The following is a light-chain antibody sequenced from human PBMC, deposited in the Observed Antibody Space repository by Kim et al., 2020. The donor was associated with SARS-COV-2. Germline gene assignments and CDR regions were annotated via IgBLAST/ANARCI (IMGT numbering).Light chain of an antibody. J-gene: IGKJ1*01. CDR3: QQYYRASRT. V-gene: IGKV1-39*01. CDR1: QDISRY. CDR2: TAS. Sequence: DIQMTQSPSSLSASVGDRVTITCRASQDISRYLNWYQQKPGKAPKLLIYTASSLQSGVPSRFTGSGSETDFTLTISSLQPEGFATYYCQQYYRASRTFGQRTKVDIK.